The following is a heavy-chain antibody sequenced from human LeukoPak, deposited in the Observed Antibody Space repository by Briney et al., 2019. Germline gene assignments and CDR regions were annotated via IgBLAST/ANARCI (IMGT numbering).Heavy chain of an antibody. V-gene: IGHV3-7*04. D-gene: IGHD5-24*01. J-gene: IGHJ4*02. CDR2: IKQDGSKK. Sequence: PGGSLRLSCAASEFAFSTYNMNWVRQAPGKGLEWVANIKQDGSKKSYVDSVKGRFTISRDNAKNSLYLQMNSLRAEDTAIYYCTRVGYIDEGIDYWGQGTLVTVSS. CDR1: EFAFSTYN. CDR3: TRVGYIDEGIDY.